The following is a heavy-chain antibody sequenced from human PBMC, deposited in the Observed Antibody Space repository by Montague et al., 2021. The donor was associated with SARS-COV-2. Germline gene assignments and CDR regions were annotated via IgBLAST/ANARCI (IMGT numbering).Heavy chain of an antibody. V-gene: IGHV4-59*01. D-gene: IGHD4-23*01. CDR2: IYDGGAV. Sequence: SETLSPTCTVSGGSITSYYWSWLRRSPGKGLEWIAYIYDGGAVNYNPSLGSRVTISTDTSKNQLSLKVNSVTAADTAVYYCVRDHPYGGPRGAYDIWGQGTVVTVSS. CDR1: GGSITSYY. CDR3: VRDHPYGGPRGAYDI. J-gene: IGHJ3*02.